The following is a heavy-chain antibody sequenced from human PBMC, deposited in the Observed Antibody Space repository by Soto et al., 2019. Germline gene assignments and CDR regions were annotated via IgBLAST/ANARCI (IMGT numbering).Heavy chain of an antibody. CDR1: GGSISSGGYY. J-gene: IGHJ4*02. V-gene: IGHV4-31*03. Sequence: QVQLQESGPGLVKPSQTLSLTCTVSGGSISSGGYYWSWIRQHPGKGLEWIGYIYYSGSTYYNPSLKSRVTIAVDTSKNQCSLKLISVTAADTAVYYCARGSNLEWSFDYWGQGTLVTVSS. D-gene: IGHD3-3*01. CDR3: ARGSNLEWSFDY. CDR2: IYYSGST.